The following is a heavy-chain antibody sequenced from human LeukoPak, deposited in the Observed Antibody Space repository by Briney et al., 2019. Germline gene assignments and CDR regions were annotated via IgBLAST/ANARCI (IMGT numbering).Heavy chain of an antibody. CDR1: GFTFSSYW. CDR2: IKQDGSEK. CDR3: ARDRGGGSYYNWFDP. J-gene: IGHJ5*02. Sequence: GGSLRLSCAGSGFTFSSYWMSWVRQAPGKGLEWVANIKQDGSEKYYVDSVKGRFTISRDNAKNSLYLQMNSLRAEDTAVYYCARDRGGGSYYNWFDPWGQGTLVTVSS. V-gene: IGHV3-7*03. D-gene: IGHD1-26*01.